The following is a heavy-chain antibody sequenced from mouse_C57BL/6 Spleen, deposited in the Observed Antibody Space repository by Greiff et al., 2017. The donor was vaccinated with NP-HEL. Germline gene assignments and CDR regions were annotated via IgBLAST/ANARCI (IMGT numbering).Heavy chain of an antibody. CDR2: INYDGSST. V-gene: IGHV5-16*01. Sequence: DVQLVESEGGLVQPGSSMKLSCTASGFTFSDYYMAWVRQVPEKGLEWVANINYDGSSTYYLDSLKSRFIISRDNAKNILYLQMSSLKSEDTATYYCARALYGNYAMDYWGQGTSVTVSS. CDR1: GFTFSDYY. D-gene: IGHD2-1*01. CDR3: ARALYGNYAMDY. J-gene: IGHJ4*01.